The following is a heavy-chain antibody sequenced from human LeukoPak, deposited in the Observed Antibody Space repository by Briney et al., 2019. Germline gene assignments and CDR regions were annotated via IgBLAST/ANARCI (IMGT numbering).Heavy chain of an antibody. CDR3: ARDQLGYDFWSGYAHTTFDP. Sequence: PGGSLRLSCAASGFTFSSYSMNWVRQAPGKGLEWVSSISSSSSYIYYAGSVKGRFTISRDNAKNSLYLQMNGLRAEDTAVYYCARDQLGYDFWSGYAHTTFDPWGQGTLVTVSS. CDR2: ISSSSSYI. J-gene: IGHJ5*02. V-gene: IGHV3-21*01. D-gene: IGHD3-3*01. CDR1: GFTFSSYS.